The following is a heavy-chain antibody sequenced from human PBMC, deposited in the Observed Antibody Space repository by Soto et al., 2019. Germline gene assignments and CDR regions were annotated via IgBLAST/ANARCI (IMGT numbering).Heavy chain of an antibody. CDR3: ARGRRAYSGHDQGYFDY. CDR2: ANGDESYT. CDR1: GFSFSSYW. V-gene: IGHV3-74*01. J-gene: IGHJ4*02. D-gene: IGHD5-12*01. Sequence: EVQLVESGGGLVQPGGSLRLSCAASGFSFSSYWMHWVRQAPGKGLMWVACANGDESYTSYADSVKGRFTISRDNAKSTVFLQMKSLRVEDTSTYYCARGRRAYSGHDQGYFDYWGQGALVTVSS.